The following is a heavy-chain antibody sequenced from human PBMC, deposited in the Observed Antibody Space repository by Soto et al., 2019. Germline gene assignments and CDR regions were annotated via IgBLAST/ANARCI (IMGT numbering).Heavy chain of an antibody. D-gene: IGHD3-16*01. CDR1: GGTFSSYA. V-gene: IGHV1-69*01. CDR2: IIPIFGTA. Sequence: QVQLVQSGAEVKKPGSSVKVCCKASGGTFSSYAISWVRQAPGQGLEWMGGIIPIFGTANYAQKFQGRVTIAADESTRTAYMERSSLRSEGKAVYYCARCSSYDSVWGRYPYDYYYGMDVWGQGTTVTVSS. CDR3: ARCSSYDSVWGRYPYDYYYGMDV. J-gene: IGHJ6*02.